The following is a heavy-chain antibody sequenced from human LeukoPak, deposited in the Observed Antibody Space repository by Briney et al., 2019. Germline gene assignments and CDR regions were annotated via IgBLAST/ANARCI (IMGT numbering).Heavy chain of an antibody. V-gene: IGHV4-61*02. Sequence: SETLSLTCTVSGGSISSGSYYWSWIRQPAGKGLEWIGRIYTSGSTNYNPSLKSRVTISVDTSKNQFSLKLNFVTAADTAVYYCARDRGGYTYSHDYWGQGTLVTVSS. J-gene: IGHJ4*02. CDR1: GGSISSGSYY. D-gene: IGHD5-18*01. CDR3: ARDRGGYTYSHDY. CDR2: IYTSGST.